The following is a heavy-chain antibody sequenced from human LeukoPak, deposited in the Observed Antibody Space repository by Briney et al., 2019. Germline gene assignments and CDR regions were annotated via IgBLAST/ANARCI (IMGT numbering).Heavy chain of an antibody. CDR3: IRQQLVFDS. D-gene: IGHD6-13*01. CDR2: MRYDGSNR. Sequence: PGGSLRLSCAASGFTFSSYSMNWIRQAPGKGLEWVAFMRYDGSNRNYADSVKGRFTISRDNSKNTLYLQMNSLKSEDTAVYFCIRQQLVFDSWGHGTLVTVSS. V-gene: IGHV3-30*02. CDR1: GFTFSSYS. J-gene: IGHJ4*01.